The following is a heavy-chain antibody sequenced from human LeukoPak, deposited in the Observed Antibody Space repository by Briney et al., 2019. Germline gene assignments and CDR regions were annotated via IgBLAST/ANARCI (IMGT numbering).Heavy chain of an antibody. Sequence: GGSLRLSCPASGFTFNNCAMIWVRQAPGKGLEWVSGISGTGGSTFYADSVKGRFRISRNNSKNTLYLQMNGLRVDDTAVYYCAKGVQWAVPGSCLDSWGLGTLVTVSS. CDR3: AKGVQWAVPGSCLDS. CDR2: ISGTGGST. J-gene: IGHJ4*02. D-gene: IGHD6-19*01. V-gene: IGHV3-23*01. CDR1: GFTFNNCA.